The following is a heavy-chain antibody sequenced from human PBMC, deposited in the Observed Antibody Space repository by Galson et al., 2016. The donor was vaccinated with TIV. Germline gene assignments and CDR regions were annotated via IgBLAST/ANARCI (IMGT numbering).Heavy chain of an antibody. Sequence: SVKVSCKASGYIIINYYIHWVRQAPGQGLEWLGWFNPDSGATQYAQKFQGRVTMARDTSISTAYMELRRLISDDAAAYYCARVNWARAFDYWGQGTQVTVSS. D-gene: IGHD7-27*01. CDR3: ARVNWARAFDY. V-gene: IGHV1-2*02. CDR1: GYIIINYY. CDR2: FNPDSGAT. J-gene: IGHJ4*02.